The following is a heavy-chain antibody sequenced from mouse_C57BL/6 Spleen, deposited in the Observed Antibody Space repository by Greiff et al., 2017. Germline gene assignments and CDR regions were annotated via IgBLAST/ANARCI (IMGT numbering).Heavy chain of an antibody. D-gene: IGHD1-1*01. J-gene: IGHJ3*01. Sequence: EVQLQQSGPELVKPGASVKISCKASGYTFTDYYMNWVKQSHGKSLEWIGDINPNNGGTSYNQKFKGKATLTVDKSSSTAYMELRSLTSEDSAVXYCARGVNYYGSSYGFAYWGQGTLVTVSA. CDR3: ARGVNYYGSSYGFAY. V-gene: IGHV1-26*01. CDR1: GYTFTDYY. CDR2: INPNNGGT.